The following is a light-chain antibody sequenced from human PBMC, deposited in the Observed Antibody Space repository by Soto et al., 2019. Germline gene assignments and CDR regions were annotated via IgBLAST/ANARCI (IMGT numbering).Light chain of an antibody. Sequence: DIQLTQSPSFLSASVGDRVTITCRASQGISSYLAWYQQKPGKAPKLLIYAASTLQSGVPSRFSGSGSGIEFTLTISSLQPEDFATYYCQQLNSYPRYTFGQGTKLEIK. J-gene: IGKJ2*01. CDR1: QGISSY. CDR3: QQLNSYPRYT. CDR2: AAS. V-gene: IGKV1-9*01.